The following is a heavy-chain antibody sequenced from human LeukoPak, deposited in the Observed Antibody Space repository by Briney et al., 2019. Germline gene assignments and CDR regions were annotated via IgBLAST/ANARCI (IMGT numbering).Heavy chain of an antibody. Sequence: GGSPRLSCAASGFTFSDYYMSWIRQAPGKGLEWVSYISSSGSTIYYADSVKGRFTISRDNAKNSLYLQMNSLRAEDTAVYYCAREFWYTMITFGEIDAFDIWGQGTMVTVSS. D-gene: IGHD3-16*01. J-gene: IGHJ3*02. CDR2: ISSSGSTI. CDR3: AREFWYTMITFGEIDAFDI. V-gene: IGHV3-11*01. CDR1: GFTFSDYY.